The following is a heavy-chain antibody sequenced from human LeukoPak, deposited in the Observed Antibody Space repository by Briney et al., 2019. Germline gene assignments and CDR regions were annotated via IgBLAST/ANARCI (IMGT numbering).Heavy chain of an antibody. J-gene: IGHJ5*02. CDR1: GGSFSGYY. CDR3: GGGGPFFCGSGLFDFYA. V-gene: IGHV4-34*01. Sequence: WETLCLTCAAYGGSFSGYYRSWIRQPPGKGLEWIGEINHSGSTNYNPSLKSRVTITVNTSKNQFSLELSSLTAADTAVYYCGGGGPFFCGSGLFDFYAWGQGTLVTVSS. CDR2: INHSGST. D-gene: IGHD3-10*01.